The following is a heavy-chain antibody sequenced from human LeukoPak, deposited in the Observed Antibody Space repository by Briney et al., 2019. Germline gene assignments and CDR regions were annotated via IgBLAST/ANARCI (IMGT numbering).Heavy chain of an antibody. CDR1: GFTFSNYW. V-gene: IGHV3-74*01. D-gene: IGHD3-16*02. J-gene: IGHJ4*02. CDR2: INTDGRIT. Sequence: PGGSLRLSCAASGFTFSNYWMHWVRQAPGKGLVWVSRINTDGRITSYADSVKGRFTISRENAKNSLYLQMNSLRAGDTAVYYCARALQRAPYGRGVIGYWGQGTLVTVSS. CDR3: ARALQRAPYGRGVIGY.